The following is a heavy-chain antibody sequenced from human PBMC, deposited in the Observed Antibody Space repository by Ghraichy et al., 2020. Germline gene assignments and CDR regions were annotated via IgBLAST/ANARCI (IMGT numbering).Heavy chain of an antibody. V-gene: IGHV5-51*01. CDR2: IYPGDSDT. Sequence: GASLNISCKGSGYIFTSYWIGWVRQMPGKGLEWMGIIYPGDSDTRYSPSFQGQVTISVDKSISTAYLQWSSLKASDTAMYYCGYGNYDRSGYPYFDHWGQGTLVTVSS. CDR1: GYIFTSYW. J-gene: IGHJ4*02. D-gene: IGHD3-22*01. CDR3: GYGNYDRSGYPYFDH.